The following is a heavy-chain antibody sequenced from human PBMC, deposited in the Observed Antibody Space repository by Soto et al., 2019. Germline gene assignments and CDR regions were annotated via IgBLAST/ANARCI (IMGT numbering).Heavy chain of an antibody. D-gene: IGHD3-22*01. CDR2: ISYDGSNK. V-gene: IGHV3-30*18. CDR3: AKDGNSSGYYEYYYGMDV. Sequence: SLRLSCAASGFTFSSYGMHWVRQAPGKGLEWVAVISYDGSNKYYADSVKGRFTISRDNSKNTLYLQMNSLRAEDTAVYYCAKDGNSSGYYEYYYGMDVWGQGTTVTVSS. J-gene: IGHJ6*02. CDR1: GFTFSSYG.